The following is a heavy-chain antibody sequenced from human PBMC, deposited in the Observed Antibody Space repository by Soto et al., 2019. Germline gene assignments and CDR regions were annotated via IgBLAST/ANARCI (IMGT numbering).Heavy chain of an antibody. CDR3: ARHAGPGRGTYKYSCRDV. Sequence: PGESLKISCNRSAYSFICYWIGRVRQMPWKGLEWMGISHPGESASSDSPSCQGKVTMTSCMSPTTAYLKWSSLKASNNAMYYCARHAGPGRGTYKYSCRDVWGQGTRVAVSS. D-gene: IGHD6-6*01. CDR1: AYSFICYW. CDR2: SHPGESAS. J-gene: IGHJ6*02. V-gene: IGHV5-51*01.